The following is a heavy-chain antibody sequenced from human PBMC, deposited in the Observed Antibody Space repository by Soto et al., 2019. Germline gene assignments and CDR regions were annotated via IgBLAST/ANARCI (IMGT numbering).Heavy chain of an antibody. Sequence: GGSLRLSCAASGFTFSSYAMSWVRQAPGKGLEWVSAISGSGGSTYYADSVKGRFTISRDNSKNTLYLQMNSLRAEDTAVYYCAKGRGLIIGVENYYYYGMDVWGQGTTVTVSS. CDR1: GFTFSSYA. V-gene: IGHV3-23*01. CDR2: ISGSGGST. CDR3: AKGRGLIIGVENYYYYGMDV. D-gene: IGHD3-3*01. J-gene: IGHJ6*02.